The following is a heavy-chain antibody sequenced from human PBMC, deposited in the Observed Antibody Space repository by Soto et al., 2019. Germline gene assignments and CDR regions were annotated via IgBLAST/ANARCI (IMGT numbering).Heavy chain of an antibody. CDR2: INPNSGGT. Sequence: ASVKVSCKASGYTFTGYYMHWVRQAPGQGLEWMGWINPNSGGTNYAQKFQGRVTMTRDTSISTAYMELSGLRSDDTAVYYCARDGGGYYGSGSYYYYYGMDVWGQGXTVTVYS. V-gene: IGHV1-2*02. CDR3: ARDGGGYYGSGSYYYYYGMDV. J-gene: IGHJ6*02. D-gene: IGHD3-10*01. CDR1: GYTFTGYY.